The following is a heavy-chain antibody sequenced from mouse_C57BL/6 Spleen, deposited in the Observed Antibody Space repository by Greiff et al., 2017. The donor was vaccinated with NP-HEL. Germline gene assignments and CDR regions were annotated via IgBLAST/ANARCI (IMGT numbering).Heavy chain of an antibody. V-gene: IGHV3-6*01. CDR2: ISYDGSN. Sequence: EVQLQESGPGLVKPSQSLSLTCSVTGYSITSGYYWNWIRQFPGNKLEWMGYISYDGSNNYNPSLKNRISITRDTSKNQFFLKLNSVTTEDTATYYCARAYYSNYGFSWFAYWGQGTLVTVSA. CDR1: GYSITSGYY. D-gene: IGHD2-5*01. CDR3: ARAYYSNYGFSWFAY. J-gene: IGHJ3*01.